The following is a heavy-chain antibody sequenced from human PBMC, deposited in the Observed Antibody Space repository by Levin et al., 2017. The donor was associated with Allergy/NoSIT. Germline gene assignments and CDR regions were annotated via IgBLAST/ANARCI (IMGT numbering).Heavy chain of an antibody. CDR1: GFTFSSYS. Sequence: GGSLRLSCEASGFTFSSYSMNWVRQAPGKGLESVSYISRDSSTIHYADSVKGRFTVSRDNAKNSLYLQMNSLRGDDTAVYYFARTAYGMDVWGQGTTVTVSS. V-gene: IGHV3-48*01. CDR3: ARTAYGMDV. J-gene: IGHJ6*02. CDR2: ISRDSSTI.